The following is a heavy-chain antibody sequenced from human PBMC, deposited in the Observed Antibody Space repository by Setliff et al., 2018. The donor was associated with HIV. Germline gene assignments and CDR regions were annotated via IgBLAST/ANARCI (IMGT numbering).Heavy chain of an antibody. Sequence: PSETLSLTCTVSGGSISSSSSYWGWIRQPPGRGLEWIGSVSYSGSTYYNPSLKSRVTISVDTSKNQFSLRLSSVTAADTAVFFCARQGQLGSEWGQGTLVTVSS. J-gene: IGHJ4*02. V-gene: IGHV4-39*01. CDR3: ARQGQLGSE. D-gene: IGHD1-1*01. CDR1: GGSISSSSSY. CDR2: VSYSGST.